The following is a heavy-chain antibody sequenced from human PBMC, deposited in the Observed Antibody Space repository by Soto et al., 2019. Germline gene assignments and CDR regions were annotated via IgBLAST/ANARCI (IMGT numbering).Heavy chain of an antibody. V-gene: IGHV5-51*01. CDR3: ARRTTGTTYYYYGMDV. CDR1: GYSFTSYW. Sequence: PGESLKISCQASGYSFTSYWIGWVRQMPGKGLEWMGIIYPGDSDTRYSPSFQAQVTISADKSISTAYLQWSSLKASDTAMYYCARRTTGTTYYYYGMDVWGQGTTVTVSS. J-gene: IGHJ6*02. D-gene: IGHD1-7*01. CDR2: IYPGDSDT.